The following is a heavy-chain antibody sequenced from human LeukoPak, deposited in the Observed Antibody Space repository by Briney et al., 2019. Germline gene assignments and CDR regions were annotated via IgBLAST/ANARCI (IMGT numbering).Heavy chain of an antibody. J-gene: IGHJ6*03. CDR1: GFTFSSNY. CDR3: ARDRTSSSWPYMDV. CDR2: LYSGGST. D-gene: IGHD6-6*01. Sequence: GGSLRLSCAASGFTFSSNYMSWVRQAPGKGLEWVSVLYSGGSTYYADSVKGRFTISRDNSKNTLYLQMNSLRAEDTAVYYCARDRTSSSWPYMDVWGKGTTVTVSS. V-gene: IGHV3-53*01.